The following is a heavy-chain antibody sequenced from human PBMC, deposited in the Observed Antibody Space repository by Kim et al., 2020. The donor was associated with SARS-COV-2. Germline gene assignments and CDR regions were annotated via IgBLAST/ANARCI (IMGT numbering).Heavy chain of an antibody. CDR3: ARGGVGTMIVVAADYYYGMDV. J-gene: IGHJ6*02. CDR1: GFTFDDYG. Sequence: GGSLRLSCAASGFTFDDYGMSWVRQAPGKGLEWVSGINWNGSSTGYADSVKGRFTISRDNAKNSLYLQMNSLRAEDTALYYCARGGVGTMIVVAADYYYGMDVWVQGTTVTVSS. D-gene: IGHD3-22*01. CDR2: INWNGSST. V-gene: IGHV3-20*04.